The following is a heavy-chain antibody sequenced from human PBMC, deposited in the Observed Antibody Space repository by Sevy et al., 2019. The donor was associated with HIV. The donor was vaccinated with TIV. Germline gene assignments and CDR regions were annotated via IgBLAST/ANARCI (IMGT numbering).Heavy chain of an antibody. CDR2: IYYSGST. Sequence: SETLSLTCTVSGGSISSGGYYWSWIRQHPGKDLEWIGYIYYSGSTYYNPSLKSRVTISVDTSKNQFSLKLSSVTAADTAVYYCARDRGYYDSSGYYPTPYFDYWGQGTLVTVSS. D-gene: IGHD3-22*01. J-gene: IGHJ4*02. V-gene: IGHV4-31*03. CDR3: ARDRGYYDSSGYYPTPYFDY. CDR1: GGSISSGGYY.